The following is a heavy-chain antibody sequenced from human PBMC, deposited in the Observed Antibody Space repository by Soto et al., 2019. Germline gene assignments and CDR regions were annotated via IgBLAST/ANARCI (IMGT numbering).Heavy chain of an antibody. V-gene: IGHV3-23*01. CDR3: AKYGRSSWSLFDD. CDR1: GSTFDSYS. Sequence: XGSLSVTCPASGSTFDSYSMSWVRQAPGKGLEWVSSIRGSGGSTYYADSVKGRFTISRDNSKNKLYLQMNSLRAEDTALYYCAKYGRSSWSLFDDWGQGILVTVSS. D-gene: IGHD6-13*01. CDR2: IRGSGGST. J-gene: IGHJ4*02.